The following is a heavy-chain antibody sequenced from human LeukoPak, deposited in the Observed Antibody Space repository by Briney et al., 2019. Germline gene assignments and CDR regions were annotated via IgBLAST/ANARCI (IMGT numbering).Heavy chain of an antibody. V-gene: IGHV3-21*03. CDR1: GFTFSAFS. D-gene: IGHD3-22*01. CDR3: ARDRSPYDSSGYSLDY. CDR2: ISNAGSYI. J-gene: IGHJ4*02. Sequence: PGGSLRLSCAASGFTFSAFSMNWVRQAPGKGLEWVSSISNAGSYICCADSVKGRFTISRDNAKSSLYLQVNSLRAEDTAIYYCARDRSPYDSSGYSLDYWGQGSLVTVSS.